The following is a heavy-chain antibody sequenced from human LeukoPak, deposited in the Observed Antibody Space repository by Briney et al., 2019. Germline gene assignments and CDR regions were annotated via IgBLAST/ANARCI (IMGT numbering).Heavy chain of an antibody. CDR1: GGSISSYY. CDR2: IYYTATT. CDR3: ARFSWGCSTASCYLTN. J-gene: IGHJ4*02. D-gene: IGHD2-2*01. V-gene: IGHV4-59*01. Sequence: SETLPLTCTVSGGSISSYYWSWIRQPAGKGLELVGHIYYTATTFYNPTLNSRVTITLDTSRNQFSLRLTSVIAADTAVYYCARFSWGCSTASCYLTNWGQGALVTVSS.